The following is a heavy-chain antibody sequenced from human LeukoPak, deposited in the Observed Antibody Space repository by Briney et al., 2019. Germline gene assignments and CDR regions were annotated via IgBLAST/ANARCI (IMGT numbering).Heavy chain of an antibody. V-gene: IGHV4-39*07. Sequence: PSETLSLTCTVSGGSISSSSYYWSWIRQPPGKGLEWIGEINHSGSTNYNPSLKSRVTISVDTSKNQFSLKLSSVTAADTAVYYCAGLGYCSGGSCYFPRYYYYYMDVWGKGTTVTISS. J-gene: IGHJ6*03. D-gene: IGHD2-15*01. CDR1: GGSISSSSYY. CDR2: INHSGST. CDR3: AGLGYCSGGSCYFPRYYYYYMDV.